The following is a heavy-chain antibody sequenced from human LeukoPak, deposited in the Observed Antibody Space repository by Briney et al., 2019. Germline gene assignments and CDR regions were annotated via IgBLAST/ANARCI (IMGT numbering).Heavy chain of an antibody. Sequence: GASVKVSCKVSGYTRTELSMHWVRQAPGNGLAWMGGFDPEDGETIYAQKFQGRVTMTEDTSTDTAYMELSSLRSEDTAVYYCATDPSVGATNYWGQGTLVTVSS. CDR2: FDPEDGET. CDR3: ATDPSVGATNY. J-gene: IGHJ4*02. CDR1: GYTRTELS. D-gene: IGHD1-26*01. V-gene: IGHV1-24*01.